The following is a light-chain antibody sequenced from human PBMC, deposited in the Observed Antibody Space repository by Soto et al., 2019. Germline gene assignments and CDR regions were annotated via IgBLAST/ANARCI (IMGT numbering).Light chain of an antibody. Sequence: LTKSPGTRSVSECKTVTLSCRASQSLSSGYLAWYQQKFGQAPRLLIYDASRRATGIPERFSGSGSGTAFTISIRTLESYDSAVYYCQPYGSSAPFARGTKVDI. CDR1: QSLSSGY. J-gene: IGKJ1*01. CDR2: DAS. V-gene: IGKV3-20*01. CDR3: QPYGSSAP.